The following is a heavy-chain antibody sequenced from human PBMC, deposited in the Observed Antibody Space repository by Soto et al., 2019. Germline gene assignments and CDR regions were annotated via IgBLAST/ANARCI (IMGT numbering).Heavy chain of an antibody. D-gene: IGHD5-18*01. CDR3: AEGPTTWGYSYAKNYYYCGMDV. J-gene: IGHJ6*02. Sequence: ASVKVSCKASGGTFSSYAISWVRQAPGQGLEWMGGIIPIFGTANYAQKFQGRVTITADESTSTAYMELSSLRSEDTAVYYCAEGPTTWGYSYAKNYYYCGMDVWGQGTTVTVSS. CDR2: IIPIFGTA. CDR1: GGTFSSYA. V-gene: IGHV1-69*13.